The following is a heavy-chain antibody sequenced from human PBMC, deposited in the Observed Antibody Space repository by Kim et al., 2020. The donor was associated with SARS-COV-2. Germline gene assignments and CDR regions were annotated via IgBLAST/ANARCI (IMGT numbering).Heavy chain of an antibody. Sequence: GGSLRLSCAASGFTFSSYAMNWVRQAPGKGLEWVSGISGSGGSTYYADSVKGRFTISRDNSKNTLYLQMNSLRAEDTAVYYCAKDLRYAPDSFDPWGQGTLVTVSS. CDR2: ISGSGGST. CDR1: GFTFSSYA. D-gene: IGHD1-1*01. J-gene: IGHJ5*02. V-gene: IGHV3-23*01. CDR3: AKDLRYAPDSFDP.